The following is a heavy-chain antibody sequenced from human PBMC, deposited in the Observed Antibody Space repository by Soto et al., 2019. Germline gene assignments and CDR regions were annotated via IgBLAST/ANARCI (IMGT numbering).Heavy chain of an antibody. Sequence: GGSLRLSCAASGFTFSNXXXXXXXQAPGKGLEWVXXXXSKTDGGTTDYAAPVKGRFTISRDDSKNTLYLQMNSLKTEDTAVYYCTRPYSSGWPDEHDFDYWGQGTLVTVSS. D-gene: IGHD6-19*01. V-gene: IGHV3-15*07. J-gene: IGHJ4*02. CDR3: TRPYSSGWPDEHDFDY. CDR1: GFTFSNXX. CDR2: XXSKTDGGTT.